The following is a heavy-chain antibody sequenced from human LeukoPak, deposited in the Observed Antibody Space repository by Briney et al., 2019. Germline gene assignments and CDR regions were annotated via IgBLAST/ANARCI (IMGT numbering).Heavy chain of an antibody. J-gene: IGHJ4*02. Sequence: GGSLRLSCAASGFTFRTYWMHWVRQVRGKGLVWVSRINGDGTSTNYADSVKGRFTISRDNAKSTLYLQMNSLRAEDTAVYYCGKDLNYGLDYWGQGTLVTVSS. CDR1: GFTFRTYW. CDR2: INGDGTST. CDR3: GKDLNYGLDY. V-gene: IGHV3-74*01. D-gene: IGHD4-11*01.